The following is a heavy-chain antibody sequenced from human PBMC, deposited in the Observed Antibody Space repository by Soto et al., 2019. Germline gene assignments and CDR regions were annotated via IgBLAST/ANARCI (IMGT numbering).Heavy chain of an antibody. V-gene: IGHV3-23*01. CDR2: ISATGDTI. D-gene: IGHD3-9*01. J-gene: IGHJ6*02. CDR3: AKDAYYDLSTGTGYYYYGLDV. CDR1: GFTFSSYA. Sequence: GGSLRLSCAASGFTFSSYAMTWLRQSPGKGLEWVSVISATGDTIYYADSVEGRFTISRDNSNSTLFLQMDRLTADDTAVYFCAKDAYYDLSTGTGYYYYGLDVWGQGTTVTVSS.